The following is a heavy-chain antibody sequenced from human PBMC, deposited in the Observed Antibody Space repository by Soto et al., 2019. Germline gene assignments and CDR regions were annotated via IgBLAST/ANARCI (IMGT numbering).Heavy chain of an antibody. D-gene: IGHD3-22*01. V-gene: IGHV3-30*16. Sequence: GGSLRLSCAASGFIFGSYAMNWVRQVPGKGPEWVAVLSTDGSTPYYADSVRGRFTISRDNSKSTLFLQMNSLRPEDTAIYYCAKANISLDGSGYYFASFDYWGHGTRVTVSP. J-gene: IGHJ4*01. CDR2: LSTDGSTP. CDR3: AKANISLDGSGYYFASFDY. CDR1: GFIFGSYA.